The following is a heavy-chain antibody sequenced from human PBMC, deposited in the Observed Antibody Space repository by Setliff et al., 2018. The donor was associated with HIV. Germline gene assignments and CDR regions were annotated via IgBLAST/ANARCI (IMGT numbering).Heavy chain of an antibody. CDR3: ASRVYYYDSSGYLREEGFDP. CDR1: GGSASNSRYY. CDR2: IHYNEKT. D-gene: IGHD3-22*01. J-gene: IGHJ5*02. Sequence: SETLSLTCTVSGGSASNSRYYWAWIRQPPGKGLEYIGSIHYNEKTYYNPSLKSRVTISIDTSKNQLSLKLSSVTAADAAVYYCASRVYYYDSSGYLREEGFDPWGQGTLVTVSS. V-gene: IGHV4-39*01.